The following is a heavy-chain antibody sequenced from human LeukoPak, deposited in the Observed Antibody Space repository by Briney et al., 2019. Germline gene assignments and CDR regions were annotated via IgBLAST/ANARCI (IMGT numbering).Heavy chain of an antibody. Sequence: PGGSLRLSCAASGFTFSSYGMHWVRQAPGKGLEWVAVISYDGSNKYYADSVKGRFTISRDNSKNTLYLQMNSLRAVDTAVYYCAKNYGSGSYLGDYWGQGTLVTVSS. D-gene: IGHD3-10*01. CDR2: ISYDGSNK. CDR1: GFTFSSYG. V-gene: IGHV3-30*18. J-gene: IGHJ4*02. CDR3: AKNYGSGSYLGDY.